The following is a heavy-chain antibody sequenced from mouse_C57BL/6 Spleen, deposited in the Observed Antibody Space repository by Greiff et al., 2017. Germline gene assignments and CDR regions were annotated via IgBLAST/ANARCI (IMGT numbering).Heavy chain of an antibody. CDR2: ILPGSGST. V-gene: IGHV1-9*01. D-gene: IGHD2-12*01. CDR1: GYTFTGYW. CDR3: SRGGCVTTGWYFDV. Sequence: QVQLQQSGAELMKPGASVKLSCKATGYTFTGYWIEWVKQRPGPGLEWIGEILPGSGSTNYNEKFKGKATFTADTSSNTAYMQLSSLTTEASDIYCCSRGGCVTTGWYFDVWGTGTTVTVSS. J-gene: IGHJ1*03.